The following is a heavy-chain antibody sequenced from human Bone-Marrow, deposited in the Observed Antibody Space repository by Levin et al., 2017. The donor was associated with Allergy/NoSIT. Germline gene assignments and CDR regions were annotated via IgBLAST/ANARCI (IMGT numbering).Heavy chain of an antibody. Sequence: ASVKVSCQASGDTLNNYAIHWVRQAPGQGLEWMGGIIAMFGAANYPQKVQDRVTITADKLTSTSYMELSSLRSADTAVYFCAREKLYFYSGNAGLNGRGGWFDLWGQGTLVTVAS. CDR3: AREKLYFYSGNAGLNGRGGWFDL. D-gene: IGHD4-23*01. V-gene: IGHV1-69*06. J-gene: IGHJ5*02. CDR1: GDTLNNYA. CDR2: IIAMFGAA.